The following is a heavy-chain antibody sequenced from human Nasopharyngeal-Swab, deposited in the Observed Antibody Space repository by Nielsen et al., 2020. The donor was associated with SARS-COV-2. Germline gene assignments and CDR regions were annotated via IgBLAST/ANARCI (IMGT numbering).Heavy chain of an antibody. CDR3: ARDGKSSFQLVAMEN. D-gene: IGHD5-12*01. CDR2: ITHTGST. J-gene: IGHJ6*02. Sequence: SETLSLTCAVYAGSFTNYFWTWVRQPPGKGLEWIGEITHTGSTNYNPSLQSRVTVSLDTSKNQFSLKLSSVTAADTAVYYCARDGKSSFQLVAMENWGQGTTVTVSS. V-gene: IGHV4-34*01. CDR1: AGSFTNYF.